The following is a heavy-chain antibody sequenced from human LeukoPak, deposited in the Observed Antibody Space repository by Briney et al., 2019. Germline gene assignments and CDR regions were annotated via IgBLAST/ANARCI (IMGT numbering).Heavy chain of an antibody. Sequence: GGSLRLSCAASGFTFSSYSMNWVRQAPGKGLEWVSFISSSRSYIYYADSVKGRFTISRDNAKNSFYLQMNSLRAEDTALYYCARATHYDTSGYYYDYWGQGTLVTVSS. J-gene: IGHJ4*02. CDR2: ISSSRSYI. CDR1: GFTFSSYS. D-gene: IGHD3-22*01. CDR3: ARATHYDTSGYYYDY. V-gene: IGHV3-21*04.